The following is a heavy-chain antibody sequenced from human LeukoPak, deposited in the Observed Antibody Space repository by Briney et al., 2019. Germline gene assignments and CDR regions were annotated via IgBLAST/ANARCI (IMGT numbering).Heavy chain of an antibody. J-gene: IGHJ6*02. D-gene: IGHD5-12*01. CDR3: ARHVATTWDYYYGMDV. CDR1: GGSFSSSTYY. V-gene: IGHV4-39*01. CDR2: IYYSGST. Sequence: SETLSLTCTVSGGSFSSSTYYWGWIRQPPGKGLEWIGSIYYSGSTYYNPSPKSRVTISVDTSKNQFSLKLSSVTAADTAVYYCARHVATTWDYYYGMDVWGQGTTVTVSS.